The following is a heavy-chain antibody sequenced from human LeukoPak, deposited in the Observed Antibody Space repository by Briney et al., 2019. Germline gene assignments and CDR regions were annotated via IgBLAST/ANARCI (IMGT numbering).Heavy chain of an antibody. CDR2: IVVGSGNT. J-gene: IGHJ3*02. V-gene: IGHV1-58*01. CDR3: AAGRPTLDGSDI. D-gene: IGHD6-6*01. Sequence: VASVKVSCKASGFTFTSSAVQWVRQARGQRLEWIGWIVVGSGNTNYAQKFQERVTITRDMSTSTAYMELSSLRSEDTAVYYCAAGRPTLDGSDIWGQGTMVTVSS. CDR1: GFTFTSSA.